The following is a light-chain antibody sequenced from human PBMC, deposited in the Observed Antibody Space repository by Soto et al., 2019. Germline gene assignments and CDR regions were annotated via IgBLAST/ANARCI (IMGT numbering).Light chain of an antibody. CDR1: SSDVAFYNH. J-gene: IGLJ1*01. Sequence: QSVLTQPASVSGCPGQSITISCTGTSSDVAFYNHVSWYQQHPGKAPKLLIYEVNNRPSGVSHRFSGSKSGNTASLTISGLQAEDEADYYCSSFASTHTYVFGTGTKVTAL. CDR2: EVN. CDR3: SSFASTHTYV. V-gene: IGLV2-14*01.